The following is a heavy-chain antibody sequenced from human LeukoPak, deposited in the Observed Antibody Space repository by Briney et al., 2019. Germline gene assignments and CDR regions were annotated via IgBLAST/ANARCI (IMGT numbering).Heavy chain of an antibody. CDR3: VSFYETY. Sequence: PGGSLRPSCAASGNYWMHWARQAPGKGLVWVSHINSDGSWTSYADSVKGRFTISKDNAKNTVYLQMNSLRAEDTAVYYCVSFYETYWGRGTLVTVSS. D-gene: IGHD2/OR15-2a*01. CDR2: INSDGSWT. CDR1: GNYW. V-gene: IGHV3-74*01. J-gene: IGHJ4*02.